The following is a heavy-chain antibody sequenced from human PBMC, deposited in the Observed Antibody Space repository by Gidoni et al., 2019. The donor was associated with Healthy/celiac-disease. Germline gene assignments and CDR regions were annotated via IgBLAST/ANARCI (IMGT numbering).Heavy chain of an antibody. V-gene: IGHV3-23*01. CDR1: GFTLRSYA. Sequence: EVQLLESGGGLVQPGGSLRLSCAASGFTLRSYAMSWVRQAPGKGLEWVSAISGSGGSTYSPDSVKGRFTISRDNSKNTLYLQMNSLRAEDTAVYYCAKDQERWLQHGGFDYWGQGTLVTVSS. D-gene: IGHD5-12*01. CDR2: ISGSGGST. J-gene: IGHJ4*02. CDR3: AKDQERWLQHGGFDY.